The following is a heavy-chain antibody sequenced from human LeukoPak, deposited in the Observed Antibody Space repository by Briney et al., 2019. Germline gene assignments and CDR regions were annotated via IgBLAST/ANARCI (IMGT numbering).Heavy chain of an antibody. CDR3: ARTNWNYVEIDY. CDR1: GYTFTSYG. D-gene: IGHD1-7*01. CDR2: ISAYNGNT. Sequence: ASVKVSCKASGYTFTSYGISWVRQAPGQGLEWMGWISAYNGNTNYAQKFQGRVTMTTDTSTSTAYMELSSLRSEDTAVYYCARTNWNYVEIDYWGQGTLVTVSS. J-gene: IGHJ4*02. V-gene: IGHV1-18*01.